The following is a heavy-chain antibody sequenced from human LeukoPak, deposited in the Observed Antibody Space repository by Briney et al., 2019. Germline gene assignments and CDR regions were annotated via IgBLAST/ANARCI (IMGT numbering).Heavy chain of an antibody. J-gene: IGHJ6*03. CDR3: AKGGGTGYRYHNYYMDV. Sequence: GGSLRLSCAASGFTFSDYYMSWIRQAPGKGLEWVSYISSSGSTIYYADSVKGRFTISRDNYKSTLYLQMNSLRAEDTAVYYCAKGGGTGYRYHNYYMDVWGKGTTVSISS. V-gene: IGHV3-11*04. CDR2: ISSSGSTI. D-gene: IGHD2-8*02. CDR1: GFTFSDYY.